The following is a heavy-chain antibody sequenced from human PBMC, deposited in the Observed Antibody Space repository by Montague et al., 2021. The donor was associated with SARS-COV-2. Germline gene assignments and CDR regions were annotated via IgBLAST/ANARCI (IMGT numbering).Heavy chain of an antibody. J-gene: IGHJ4*02. CDR3: ARGGGASGWYGSHMDY. CDR2: VFYRGTT. CDR1: GGSISGY. D-gene: IGHD6-19*01. V-gene: IGHV4-59*01. Sequence: SETLSLTCTVSGGSISGYWSWIRQPPGGGLEWIGYVFYRGTTNYXPSLKSRVTLVVDTSKKQFSLSLRSVTAADTGVYYCARGGGASGWYGSHMDYWGRGTLVTVSS.